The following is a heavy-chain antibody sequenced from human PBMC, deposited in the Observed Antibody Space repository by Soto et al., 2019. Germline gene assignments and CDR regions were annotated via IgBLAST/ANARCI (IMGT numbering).Heavy chain of an antibody. CDR2: IYPGDSDR. CDR1: GFSFTSYW. V-gene: IGHV5-51*01. D-gene: IGHD1-1*01. Sequence: GESLKISCKGSGFSFTSYWIAWVRQMPGKGLEWLGAIYPGDSDRRDNPAFQDQISMSVDKASTTAYLQWNTLNAADSAIYYCARGGNQLEFWGQGVLVTVSS. J-gene: IGHJ4*02. CDR3: ARGGNQLEF.